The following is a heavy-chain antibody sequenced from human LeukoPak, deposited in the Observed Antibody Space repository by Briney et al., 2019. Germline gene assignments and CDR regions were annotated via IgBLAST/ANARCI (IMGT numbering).Heavy chain of an antibody. D-gene: IGHD3-22*01. V-gene: IGHV4-39*01. Sequence: PSETLSLTCTVSGGSISSGSYYWGWVRQPPGKGVEWIGSIYYSGSTYYNPSLKSRVTISVDTSKNQFSLKLSSVTAADTAVYYCVRPTKSYYDSSGYSGNDAFDIWGQGTMVTVSS. CDR1: GGSISSGSYY. J-gene: IGHJ3*02. CDR2: IYYSGST. CDR3: VRPTKSYYDSSGYSGNDAFDI.